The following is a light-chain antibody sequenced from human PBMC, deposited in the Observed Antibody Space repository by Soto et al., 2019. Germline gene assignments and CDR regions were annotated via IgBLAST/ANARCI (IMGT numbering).Light chain of an antibody. J-gene: IGKJ1*01. CDR1: QSISSW. Sequence: DIQMTQSPSTLSASVGDRVTITCRASQSISSWLAWYQQKPGKAPKLLIYEASTLKSGVPSRFSGSASGTEFTLTISSLQPDDFATYYCQQWTFGQGTKVDI. CDR2: EAS. CDR3: QQWT. V-gene: IGKV1-5*03.